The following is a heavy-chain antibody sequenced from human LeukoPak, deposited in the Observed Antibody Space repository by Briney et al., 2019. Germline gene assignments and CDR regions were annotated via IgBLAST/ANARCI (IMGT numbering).Heavy chain of an antibody. CDR2: ISSSSSTI. D-gene: IGHD3-3*01. CDR3: ASLDFWSGYLYGTETPDDAFDI. J-gene: IGHJ3*02. Sequence: SGGSLRLSCAASGFTFSSYGMHWVRQAPGKGLEWVSYISSSSSTIYYADSVKGRFTISRDNAKNSLYLQMNSLRAEDTAVYYCASLDFWSGYLYGTETPDDAFDIWGQGTMVTVSS. CDR1: GFTFSSYG. V-gene: IGHV3-48*01.